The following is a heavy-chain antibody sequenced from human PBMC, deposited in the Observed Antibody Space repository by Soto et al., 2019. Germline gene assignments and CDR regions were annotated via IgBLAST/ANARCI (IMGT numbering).Heavy chain of an antibody. J-gene: IGHJ4*02. CDR2: ISYDGSKK. V-gene: IGHV3-30*18. CDR3: AKDLYYYDSTEGY. CDR1: GFTFISYG. D-gene: IGHD3-22*01. Sequence: HPRGSLRLSCAASGFTFISYGMHFFCHPPGKGLEWVVVISYDGSKKYYADSVKGRFTISRDNTKNTLYLQMNSLRAEDTAVYYCAKDLYYYDSTEGYWGQGTLVTVSS.